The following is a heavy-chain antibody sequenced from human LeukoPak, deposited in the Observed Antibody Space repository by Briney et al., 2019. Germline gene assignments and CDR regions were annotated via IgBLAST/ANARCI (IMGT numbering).Heavy chain of an antibody. D-gene: IGHD1-26*01. J-gene: IGHJ3*02. CDR2: IWYDGSNK. Sequence: GGSLRLSCAASGFIFSSYGMHWVRQAPGKGLEWVAVIWYDGSNKYYADSVKGRFTISRDNSKNTLYLQMNSLRAEDTAVYYCARDPSGTYYPRVSGALDIWGQGTMVTVSS. CDR1: GFIFSSYG. CDR3: ARDPSGTYYPRVSGALDI. V-gene: IGHV3-33*01.